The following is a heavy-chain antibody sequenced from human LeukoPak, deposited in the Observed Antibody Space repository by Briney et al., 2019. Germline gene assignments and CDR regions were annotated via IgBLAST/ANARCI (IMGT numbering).Heavy chain of an antibody. CDR1: GGSVSSSSYY. CDR3: ASLVVVVVTASEIDY. D-gene: IGHD2-21*02. CDR2: FHYSGST. J-gene: IGHJ4*02. Sequence: SETLSLTCSVSGGSVSSSSYYWGWVRQPPGKGLEWIGSFHYSGSTYYNPSLKSRVTISRDTSKNQFSLKLRSVTAADTAVYYCASLVVVVVTASEIDYWGQGTLVTVSS. V-gene: IGHV4-39*01.